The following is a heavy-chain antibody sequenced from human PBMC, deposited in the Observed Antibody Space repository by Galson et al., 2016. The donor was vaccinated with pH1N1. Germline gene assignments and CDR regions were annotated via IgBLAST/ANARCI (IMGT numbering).Heavy chain of an antibody. D-gene: IGHD4/OR15-4a*01. CDR3: ARQSRDPMVPGWFDP. J-gene: IGHJ5*02. CDR2: IYPGDSDT. V-gene: IGHV5-51*03. CDR1: GYSFTSYW. Sequence: QSGAEVKKPGESLKISCKGSGYSFTSYWIGWVRQMPGKGLEWMGIIYPGDSDTRYSPSFQGQVTISADKSISTAYLQWSSLKASDTAMYYWARQSRDPMVPGWFDPWGQGTLVTVSS.